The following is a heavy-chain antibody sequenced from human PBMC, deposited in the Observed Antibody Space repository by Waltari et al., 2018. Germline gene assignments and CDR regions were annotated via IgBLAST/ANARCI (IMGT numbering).Heavy chain of an antibody. CDR3: ARDLGRATIFGVARAYYYGMDV. Sequence: QVQLVESGGGVVQPGRSLRLSCAASGFSFSSYAMHWVRQAPGKGLEWVAVISYDGGNKYYADSVKGRFTISRDNSKNTVYLQMNSLRAEDTAVYDCARDLGRATIFGVARAYYYGMDVWGQGTTVTVSS. J-gene: IGHJ6*02. V-gene: IGHV3-30*01. CDR1: GFSFSSYA. D-gene: IGHD3-3*01. CDR2: ISYDGGNK.